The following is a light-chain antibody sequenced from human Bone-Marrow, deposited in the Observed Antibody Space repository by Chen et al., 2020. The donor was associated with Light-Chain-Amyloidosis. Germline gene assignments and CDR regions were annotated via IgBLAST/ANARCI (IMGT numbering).Light chain of an antibody. V-gene: IGLV1-44*01. CDR2: SDD. Sequence: QSALIQPPSVSGSPGQRASISCSGSSSNIGSNTLNWYQQLPGSAPKVLIYSDDLRPSGVPDRFSGSKSGTSASLAISGLQSEDEADYYCSSWDDRLDGWVFGGGTKLAVL. J-gene: IGLJ3*02. CDR1: SSNIGSNT. CDR3: SSWDDRLDGWV.